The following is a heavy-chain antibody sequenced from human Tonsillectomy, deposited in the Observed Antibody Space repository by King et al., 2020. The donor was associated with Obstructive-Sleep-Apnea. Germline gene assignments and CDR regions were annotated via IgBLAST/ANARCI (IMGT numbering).Heavy chain of an antibody. Sequence: VQLVESGGGLVKPGGSLRLSCAASGFTFSSYSMNWVRQAPGKGLEWVSSISSSSSYIYYADSVKGRFTISRDNAKNSLYLQMNSLRAEDTAVYYCAGEGTTGITIFGVAIREVFDYWGQGTLVTVSS. CDR3: AGEGTTGITIFGVAIREVFDY. D-gene: IGHD3-3*01. CDR1: GFTFSSYS. J-gene: IGHJ4*02. CDR2: ISSSSSYI. V-gene: IGHV3-21*01.